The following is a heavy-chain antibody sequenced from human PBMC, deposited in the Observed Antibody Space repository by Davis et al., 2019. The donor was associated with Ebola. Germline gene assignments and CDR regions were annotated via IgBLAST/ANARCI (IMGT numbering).Heavy chain of an antibody. Sequence: GESLKISCAASGFTLSSNYMSWVRQAPGKGLEWVSVIYSGGGTYYADSVKGRFTISRDNSKNTVYLQMNSLGVEDTAVYFCTRAVWSGYSRGAFDIWGQGTMVTVSS. J-gene: IGHJ3*02. CDR2: IYSGGGT. V-gene: IGHV3-53*01. CDR3: TRAVWSGYSRGAFDI. D-gene: IGHD3-3*01. CDR1: GFTLSSNY.